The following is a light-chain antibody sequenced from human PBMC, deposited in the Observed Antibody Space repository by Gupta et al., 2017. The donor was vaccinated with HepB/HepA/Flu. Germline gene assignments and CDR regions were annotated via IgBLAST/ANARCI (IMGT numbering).Light chain of an antibody. J-gene: IGKJ5*01. CDR2: GVS. V-gene: IGKV2D-29*01. CDR3: MQTIQAPIT. CDR1: QSLLHSDGKTY. Sequence: VLTQTPLSLPVPPGQPASISCKSSQSLLHSDGKTYLYWYLQKPGQPPQLLIYGVSNRFSGVPDRFSGSGSGTDFTLKVSRVDAEDAGVYYCMQTIQAPITFGQGTRLGIK.